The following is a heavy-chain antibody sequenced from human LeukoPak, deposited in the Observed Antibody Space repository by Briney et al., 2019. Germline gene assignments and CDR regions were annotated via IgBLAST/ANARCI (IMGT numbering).Heavy chain of an antibody. Sequence: SCXXXGYXFTGYYMHWVRQAPGQGLEWMGWINPNSGGTNYAQKFQGRVTMTRDTSISTAYMELSRLRSDDTAVYYCARQGYDSSGYYFDYWGQGTLVTVSS. J-gene: IGHJ4*02. CDR3: ARQGYDSSGYYFDY. D-gene: IGHD3-22*01. CDR1: GYXFTGYY. V-gene: IGHV1-2*02. CDR2: INPNSGGT.